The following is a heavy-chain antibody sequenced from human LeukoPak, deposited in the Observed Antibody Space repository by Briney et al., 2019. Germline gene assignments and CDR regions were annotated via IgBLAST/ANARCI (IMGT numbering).Heavy chain of an antibody. D-gene: IGHD3-22*01. J-gene: IGHJ4*02. Sequence: PSETLSLTCTVSGGSISSYYWSWIRQPPGKGLEWIGYIYYSGSTNYNPSLKSRVTISVDTSKSQFSLKLSSVTAADTAVYYCARVSYYDSSGKFDYWGQGTLVTVSS. CDR2: IYYSGST. CDR1: GGSISSYY. CDR3: ARVSYYDSSGKFDY. V-gene: IGHV4-59*01.